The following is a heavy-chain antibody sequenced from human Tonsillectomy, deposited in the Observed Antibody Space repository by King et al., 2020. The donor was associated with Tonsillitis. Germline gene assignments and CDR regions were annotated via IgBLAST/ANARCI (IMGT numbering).Heavy chain of an antibody. V-gene: IGHV1-2*02. CDR1: GYTFTGYY. J-gene: IGHJ4*02. CDR2: IHPNSGDT. CDR3: AKDLSTGAVDS. Sequence: QLVQSGAEVKKPGASLKVSCKASGYTFTGYYFHWVRQAPGQGLEWMGWIHPNSGDTHYAQSFQGRVTMTRDTSISTAYMEVSRLRSDDTAVYYCAKDLSTGAVDSWGQGTLVTVSS. D-gene: IGHD7-27*01.